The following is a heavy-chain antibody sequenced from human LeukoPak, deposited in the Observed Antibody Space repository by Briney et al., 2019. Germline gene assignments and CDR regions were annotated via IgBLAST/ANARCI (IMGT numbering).Heavy chain of an antibody. CDR1: GGSISSGVFS. CDR3: ARGSLWFGDLSHFDY. D-gene: IGHD3-10*01. Sequence: SETLSLTCTVSGGSISSGVFSWTWIRQPPGKGLESFGYIYYNGSTFYNSSLNSRITFSLDTSKNQFSLNLSSVTTADTALYYCARGSLWFGDLSHFDYWGQGILVTVSS. J-gene: IGHJ4*02. CDR2: IYYNGST. V-gene: IGHV4-30-4*07.